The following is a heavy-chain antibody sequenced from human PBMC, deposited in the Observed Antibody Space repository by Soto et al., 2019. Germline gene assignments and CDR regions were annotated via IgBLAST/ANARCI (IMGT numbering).Heavy chain of an antibody. D-gene: IGHD4-17*01. CDR2: IYYSGST. V-gene: IGHV4-31*03. Sequence: QVRLEESGTGLVKPSETLSLICSVSGVSVNNANYFWNWIRHHPENGLEWIGYIYYSGSTRYNPSFKTRDTLSIDTSKHQFSLRLNSVTVADTAVYFCARDADYGGSRGGMDVWGRGTKVTVSS. J-gene: IGHJ6*02. CDR1: GVSVNNANYF. CDR3: ARDADYGGSRGGMDV.